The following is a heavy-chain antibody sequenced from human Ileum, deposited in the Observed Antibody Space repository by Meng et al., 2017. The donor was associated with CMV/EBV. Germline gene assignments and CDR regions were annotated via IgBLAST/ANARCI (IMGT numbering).Heavy chain of an antibody. CDR2: IHYSGST. CDR3: ARASYYDSSYFDN. CDR1: GASVSSSDDY. Sequence: QRQESGPGLVNPSHTLSLTCPVSGASVSSSDDYWSWIRQPPGKGLEWIGYIHYSGSTYYNPSLKSRVTISEDTSKNQFSLKLNSVTAADTAVYYCARASYYDSSYFDNWGQGTLVTVSS. V-gene: IGHV4-30-4*08. J-gene: IGHJ4*02. D-gene: IGHD3-22*01.